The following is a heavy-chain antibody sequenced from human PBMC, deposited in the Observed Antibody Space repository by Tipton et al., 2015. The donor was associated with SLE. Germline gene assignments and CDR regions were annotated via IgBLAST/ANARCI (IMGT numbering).Heavy chain of an antibody. V-gene: IGHV4-4*02. D-gene: IGHD1-7*01. CDR2: IWHSGTT. CDR3: ARGLTWNYPFDY. CDR1: GDSISSSNW. Sequence: TLSLTCAVSGDSISSSNWWIWVRQPPGKGLEWIGEIWHSGTTNYNPSLKSRVTISVDTSNNQFSLELTSVTAADTAVYYCARGLTWNYPFDYWGQGALVTVSS. J-gene: IGHJ4*02.